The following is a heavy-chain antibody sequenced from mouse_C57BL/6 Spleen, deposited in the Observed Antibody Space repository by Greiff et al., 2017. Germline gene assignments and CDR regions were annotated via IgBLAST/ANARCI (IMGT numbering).Heavy chain of an antibody. V-gene: IGHV1-26*01. Sequence: EVQLQQSGPELVKPGASVKISCKASGYTFTDYYMNWVKQSPGQSLEWIGDINPNNGGTSYNQKFKGKATLTVDKSSSTAYMELRSLTSEDSAVYYCVSGTGNFDYWGQGTTLTVSS. J-gene: IGHJ2*01. CDR3: VSGTGNFDY. CDR2: INPNNGGT. D-gene: IGHD4-1*01. CDR1: GYTFTDYY.